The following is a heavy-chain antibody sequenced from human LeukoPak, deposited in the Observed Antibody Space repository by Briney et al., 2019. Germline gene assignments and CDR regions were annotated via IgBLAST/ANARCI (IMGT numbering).Heavy chain of an antibody. CDR3: AKDSVVMNFFES. V-gene: IGHV3-30*18. CDR2: ISSDVSNT. D-gene: IGHD3-22*01. J-gene: IGHJ4*02. CDR1: GFTFSRHV. Sequence: GRSLRLSCATSGFTFSRHVMHWVRQAPGKGLEWVAVISSDVSNTDYADSVKGRFTISRDNSKNTLYLELHSLRAEDTAVYCCAKDSVVMNFFESWGQGTLVTVSS.